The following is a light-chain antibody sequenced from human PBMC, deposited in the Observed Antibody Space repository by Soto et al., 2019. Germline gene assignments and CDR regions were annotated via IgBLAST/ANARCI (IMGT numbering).Light chain of an antibody. Sequence: QSVLTQPPSVSGTPGQRVTISCSGSSSNIGSNTVNWYQQLPGTAPKLLIYNNNQRPSGVPDRFSGSKSGTSASLAITGLQPEDEPDYYCAAWDDNLNGPVFGGGTKLTVL. V-gene: IGLV1-44*01. J-gene: IGLJ2*01. CDR1: SSNIGSNT. CDR2: NNN. CDR3: AAWDDNLNGPV.